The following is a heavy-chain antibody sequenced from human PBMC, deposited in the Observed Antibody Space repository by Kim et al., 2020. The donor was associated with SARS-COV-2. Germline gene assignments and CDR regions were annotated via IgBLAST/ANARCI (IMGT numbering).Heavy chain of an antibody. V-gene: IGHV1-18*01. CDR1: GYKFSYNG. CDR2: FNAYFGRT. Sequence: ASVKVSCKTSGYKFSYNGIGWVRQAPGQGLEWMGWFNAYFGRTVYAENFQRRLTMTTDTSTSTAYMELRSLTSDDTAIYYCAREAQGAGGLDSWGQGTLV. J-gene: IGHJ4*02. D-gene: IGHD6-13*01. CDR3: AREAQGAGGLDS.